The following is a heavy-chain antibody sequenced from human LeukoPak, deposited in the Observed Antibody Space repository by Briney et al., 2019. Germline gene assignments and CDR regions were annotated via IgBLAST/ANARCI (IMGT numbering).Heavy chain of an antibody. D-gene: IGHD2-21*01. J-gene: IGHJ4*02. Sequence: ASVKVSCKASGHTFTSYGISWVRRAPGQGLEWMGWISAYNGNTNYAQKLQGRVTMTTDTSTSTAYMELRSLRSDDTAVYYCARAGHPYCGGDCYEGGFDYWGQGTLVTVSS. V-gene: IGHV1-18*01. CDR2: ISAYNGNT. CDR3: ARAGHPYCGGDCYEGGFDY. CDR1: GHTFTSYG.